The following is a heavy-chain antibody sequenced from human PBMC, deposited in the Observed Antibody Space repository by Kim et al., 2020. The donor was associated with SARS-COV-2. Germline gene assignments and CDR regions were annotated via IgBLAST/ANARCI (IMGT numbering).Heavy chain of an antibody. J-gene: IGHJ6*02. CDR2: INHSGST. V-gene: IGHV4-34*01. CDR1: GGSFSGYY. D-gene: IGHD3-10*01. CDR3: ARDLPLLWGISSGMDV. Sequence: SETLSLTCAVYGGSFSGYYWSWIRQPPGKGLEWTGEINHSGSTNYNPSLKSRVTISVDTSKNQFSLKLSSVTAADTAVYYCARDLPLLWGISSGMDVWGQGTTVTVSS.